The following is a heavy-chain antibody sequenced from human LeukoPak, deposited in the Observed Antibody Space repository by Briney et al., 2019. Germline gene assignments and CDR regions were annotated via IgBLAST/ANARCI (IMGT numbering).Heavy chain of an antibody. CDR1: GGSISSSSYY. CDR2: IYYSGST. D-gene: IGHD4-11*01. CDR3: ARAPTVTVLDY. Sequence: SETLSLTCTVSGGSISSSSYYWGWIRQPPGKGLEWIGSIYYSGSTYYNPSLKSRVTISVDTSKNQFSLKLSSVTAADTAVYYCARAPTVTVLDYWGQGTLVTVSS. V-gene: IGHV4-39*07. J-gene: IGHJ4*02.